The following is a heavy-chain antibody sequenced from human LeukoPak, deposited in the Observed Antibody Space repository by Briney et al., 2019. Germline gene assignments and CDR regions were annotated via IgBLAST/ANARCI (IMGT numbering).Heavy chain of an antibody. CDR1: GGSFSGYY. D-gene: IGHD3-3*01. V-gene: IGHV4-34*01. CDR2: INHSGST. Sequence: SETLSLTCAVYGGSFSGYYWSWIRQPPVKGLEWIGEINHSGSTNYNPSLKSRVTISVDTSKNQFSLKLSSVTAADTAVYYCARVRVVFGVVITGYYYYGMDVWGQGTTVTVSS. J-gene: IGHJ6*02. CDR3: ARVRVVFGVVITGYYYYGMDV.